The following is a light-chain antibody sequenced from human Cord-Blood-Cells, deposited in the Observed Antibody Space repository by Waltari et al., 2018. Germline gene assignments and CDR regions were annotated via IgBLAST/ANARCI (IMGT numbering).Light chain of an antibody. V-gene: IGLV2-11*01. CDR1: SSDVGGYNY. J-gene: IGLJ3*02. CDR3: CSYAGSYTLV. CDR2: AVS. Sequence: QSALTQPRSVSGSPGQSVTISCTGTSSDVGGYNYVSWYQQHPGKAPKPMIYAVSKRPSGVPDRFSGSKSGKTASLTISGRQAEDEADYYCCSYAGSYTLVFGGGTKLTVL.